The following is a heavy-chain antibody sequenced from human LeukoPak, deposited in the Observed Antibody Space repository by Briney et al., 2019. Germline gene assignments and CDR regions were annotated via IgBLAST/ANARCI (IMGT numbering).Heavy chain of an antibody. CDR1: GFNFFTYG. Sequence: GGSLRLSCAASGFNFFTYGMHWVRQAPGQGLEWMGIINPSGGSTSYAQKFQGRVTMTRDTSTSTVYMELSSLRSEDTAVYYCARGPYYYDSSGYHTNLFGYWGQGTLVTVSS. CDR2: INPSGGST. V-gene: IGHV1-46*01. CDR3: ARGPYYYDSSGYHTNLFGY. J-gene: IGHJ4*02. D-gene: IGHD3-22*01.